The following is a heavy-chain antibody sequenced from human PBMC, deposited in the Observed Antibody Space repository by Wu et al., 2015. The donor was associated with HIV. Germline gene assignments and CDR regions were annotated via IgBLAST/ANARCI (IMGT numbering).Heavy chain of an antibody. CDR3: ARTDMDHNSRFXH. Sequence: QVQLVQSGAEVMKPGSSVKVSCKASGGTFSSYAISWVRQAPGQGLEWIGRIIPIFGATNLPQKFRNRVTITADESMTTGYMELSSLRSEDTAIYYCARTDMDHNSRFXHWGQGTLITVSS. CDR2: IIPIFGAT. CDR1: GGTFSSYA. J-gene: IGHJ4*02. V-gene: IGHV1-69*15. D-gene: IGHD6-13*01.